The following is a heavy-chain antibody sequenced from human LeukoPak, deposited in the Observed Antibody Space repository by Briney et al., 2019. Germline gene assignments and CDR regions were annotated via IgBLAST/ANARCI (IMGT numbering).Heavy chain of an antibody. J-gene: IGHJ5*02. CDR3: ARDRQTYCSGGSCYSDQPTGFDP. CDR2: IYYSGST. V-gene: IGHV4-39*07. D-gene: IGHD2-15*01. CDR1: GDSMSSSSYY. Sequence: PSETLSLTCSVSGDSMSSSSYYWGWIRQPPGKGLEWIGTIYYSGSTYYNPSLKSPVTISVDTSKNQFSLKLSSVTAADTAVYYCARDRQTYCSGGSCYSDQPTGFDPWGQGTLVTVSS.